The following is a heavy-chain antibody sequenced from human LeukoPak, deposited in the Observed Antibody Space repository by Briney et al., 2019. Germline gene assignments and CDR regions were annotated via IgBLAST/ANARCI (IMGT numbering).Heavy chain of an antibody. V-gene: IGHV3-23*01. Sequence: GGSLRLSCAASGFTFSSYAMSWVRQAPGGGLEWVSGIDKIGERTYYADSVKGRFTISRDNSENTLYLQISGLKAEDTAIYYCAKDIHNWGSDYWGQGTLVTVSS. CDR2: IDKIGERT. D-gene: IGHD7-27*01. J-gene: IGHJ4*02. CDR3: AKDIHNWGSDY. CDR1: GFTFSSYA.